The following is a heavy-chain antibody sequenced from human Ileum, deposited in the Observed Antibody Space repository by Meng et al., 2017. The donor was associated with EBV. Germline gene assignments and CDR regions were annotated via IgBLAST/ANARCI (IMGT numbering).Heavy chain of an antibody. CDR1: GDSISSGGYH. J-gene: IGHJ4*02. Sequence: QLQLQESGPGLVKPSETLSLTCTVSGDSISSGGYHWGWIRQPPGKGLEWIGSMYSTRRPYYNPSLRSRVTMSLDTSKNQLSLTLTSVTAADTAVYYCARHLFGANSADSWGQGTLVTVAS. CDR2: MYSTRRP. D-gene: IGHD4/OR15-4a*01. CDR3: ARHLFGANSADS. V-gene: IGHV4-39*01.